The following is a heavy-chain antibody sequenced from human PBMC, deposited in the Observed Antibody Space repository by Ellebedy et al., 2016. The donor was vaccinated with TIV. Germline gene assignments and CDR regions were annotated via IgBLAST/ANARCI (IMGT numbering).Heavy chain of an antibody. CDR2: ISAYNGNT. V-gene: IGHV1-18*04. D-gene: IGHD6-19*01. J-gene: IGHJ4*02. CDR3: ARDIAVAGTVLDY. Sequence: AASVKVSCKASGYTFTGYYMHWVRQAPGQGLEWMGWISAYNGNTNYAQKLQGRVTMTTDTSTSTAYMELRSLRSDDTAVYYCARDIAVAGTVLDYWGQGTLVTVSS. CDR1: GYTFTGYY.